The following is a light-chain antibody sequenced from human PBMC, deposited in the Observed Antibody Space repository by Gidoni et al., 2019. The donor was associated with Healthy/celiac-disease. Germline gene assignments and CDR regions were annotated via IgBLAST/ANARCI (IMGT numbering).Light chain of an antibody. CDR3: QQYGSSSWT. Sequence: EIVLTQSPGTLSLSPGGRATLSCRASQSVSSSYLAWYQQKPGQAPRLLIYGASSRATGIPDRFSCSGSGTDFTLTISRLEPEDFAVYYCQQYGSSSWTFGQGTKVEIK. V-gene: IGKV3-20*01. CDR1: QSVSSSY. CDR2: GAS. J-gene: IGKJ1*01.